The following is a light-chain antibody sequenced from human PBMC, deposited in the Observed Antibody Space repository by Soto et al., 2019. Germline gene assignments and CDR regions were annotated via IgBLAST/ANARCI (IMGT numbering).Light chain of an antibody. Sequence: QSVLTQPASVSGSPGQSITISCTGTSNDVGGDDYVSWYQQYPGKAPKLMIYGVTNRPSGVSIRFSGSKSGNTASLTISGLQAEDEADYYCSAHTVRSTGVFGTGTKLTVL. CDR3: SAHTVRSTGV. CDR1: SNDVGGDDY. J-gene: IGLJ1*01. CDR2: GVT. V-gene: IGLV2-14*03.